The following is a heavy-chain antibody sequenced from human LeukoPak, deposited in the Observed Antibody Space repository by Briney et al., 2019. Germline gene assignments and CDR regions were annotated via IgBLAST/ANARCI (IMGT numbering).Heavy chain of an antibody. CDR1: GFTFNSYW. CDR2: INSDGSCT. V-gene: IGHV3-74*01. J-gene: IGHJ5*02. Sequence: PGGSLRLSCAASGFTFNSYWMHWVRQAPGKGLVWVSRINSDGSCTAYADSVKGRFSISRDNAKNTLYLQMNSLRAEDTAVYYCARGYGDWFDPWGQGTLVTVSS. D-gene: IGHD3-10*01. CDR3: ARGYGDWFDP.